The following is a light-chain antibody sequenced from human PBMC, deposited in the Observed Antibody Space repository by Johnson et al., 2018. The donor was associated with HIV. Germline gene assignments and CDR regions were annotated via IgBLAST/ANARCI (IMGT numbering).Light chain of an antibody. CDR3: GTWDTSLSAGV. CDR2: DNN. V-gene: IGLV1-51*01. J-gene: IGLJ1*01. CDR1: SSNIGNHY. Sequence: QSVLTHPPSVSAAPGQKVTISCSGTSSNIGNHYVSWYQLLPGTAPKLLIYDNNQRPSGIPDRFSVSKSGTSATLGITGLQTGDEADYYCGTWDTSLSAGVFGTGTKVTVL.